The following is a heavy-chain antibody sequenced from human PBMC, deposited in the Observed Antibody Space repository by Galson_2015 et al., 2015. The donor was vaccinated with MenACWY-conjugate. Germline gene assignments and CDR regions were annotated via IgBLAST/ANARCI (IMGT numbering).Heavy chain of an antibody. CDR3: ARIPTWGSSFGYFDY. Sequence: ETLSLTCTVSGASITSNYWSWFRQPPGKGLEWIAYIRDTGSLKDNPSLKSRVTMSADKSNNQFSLRLISVTAADTAVYYSARIPTWGSSFGYFDYWGQGILVAVSS. CDR2: IRDTGSL. CDR1: GASITSNY. J-gene: IGHJ4*02. D-gene: IGHD7-27*01. V-gene: IGHV4-59*08.